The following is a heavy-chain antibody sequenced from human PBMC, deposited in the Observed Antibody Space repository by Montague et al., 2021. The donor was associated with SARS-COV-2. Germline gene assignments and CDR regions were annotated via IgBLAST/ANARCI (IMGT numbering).Heavy chain of an antibody. CDR3: ASEVEIGWLSYFDI. CDR1: GGSISSGTYY. CDR2: ADTSRIT. D-gene: IGHD3-22*01. V-gene: IGHV4-61*02. J-gene: IGHJ4*02. Sequence: TLSLTCTVSGGSISSGTYYWSWVRQPAGKGREWIGRADTSRITTYNPSLGSRITISIDTSANQFSLTLRSVTAADTAVYFGASEVEIGWLSYFDIWGQGTLVAVSS.